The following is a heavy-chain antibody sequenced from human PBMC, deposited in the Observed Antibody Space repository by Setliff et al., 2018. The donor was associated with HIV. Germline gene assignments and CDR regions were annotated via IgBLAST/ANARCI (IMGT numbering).Heavy chain of an antibody. J-gene: IGHJ3*02. Sequence: ASVKVSCKASGYRFTSYGISWVRQAPGQGLEWMGWISTYNGKTHYEQNVKGRVTLTTDPTTTTAYMELRSLRSDDTAVYFCARAINEIAVAGTGDGFDIWGQGTMVTVSS. CDR1: GYRFTSYG. CDR2: ISTYNGKT. V-gene: IGHV1-18*01. CDR3: ARAINEIAVAGTGDGFDI. D-gene: IGHD6-19*01.